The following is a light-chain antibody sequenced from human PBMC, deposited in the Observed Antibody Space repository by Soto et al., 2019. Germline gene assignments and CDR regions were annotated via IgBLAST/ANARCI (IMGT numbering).Light chain of an antibody. CDR3: QQSYSLWT. V-gene: IGKV1-39*01. CDR2: AAS. Sequence: DIQMTQSPSSLSASVGDRVTITCRASQSISNYLNWYQQKPGKAPKLLIYAASSLQSGVPSRFSGSGPGTDFTLTISSLQPEDFATYYCQQSYSLWTFGQGTKVDIK. CDR1: QSISNY. J-gene: IGKJ1*01.